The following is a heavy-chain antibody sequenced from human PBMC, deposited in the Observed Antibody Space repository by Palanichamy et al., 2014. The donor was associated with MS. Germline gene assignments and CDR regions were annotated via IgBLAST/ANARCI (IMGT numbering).Heavy chain of an antibody. CDR1: GFTFSSYA. D-gene: IGHD5-24*01. CDR3: AKDRGDGEGGS. V-gene: IGHV3-23*01. CDR2: ISVSGGST. Sequence: EVQLLESGGDLVQPGGSLRLSCATSGFTFSSYAMTWVRQAPGKGLEWVSYISVSGGSTYYADSVKGRFIISRDNSKNMLYLQLNSLRAEDTAVYYCAKDRGDGEGGSWGQGTLVTVSS. J-gene: IGHJ5*02.